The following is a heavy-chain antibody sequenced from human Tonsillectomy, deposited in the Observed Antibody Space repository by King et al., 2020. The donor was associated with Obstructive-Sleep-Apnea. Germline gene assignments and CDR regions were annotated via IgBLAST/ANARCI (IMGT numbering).Heavy chain of an antibody. D-gene: IGHD3-22*01. CDR1: GFTFSSYS. CDR2: ISSSSSTI. Sequence: VQLVESGGGLVQPGGSLRLSCAASGFTFSSYSMNWVRQAPGKGLEWVSYISSSSSTIYYADSVKGRFTISRDNAKNSLYLQMNSLRAEDTAVYYCARGWGITMIVVDKAPFDYWGQGTLVTVSS. V-gene: IGHV3-48*04. J-gene: IGHJ4*02. CDR3: ARGWGITMIVVDKAPFDY.